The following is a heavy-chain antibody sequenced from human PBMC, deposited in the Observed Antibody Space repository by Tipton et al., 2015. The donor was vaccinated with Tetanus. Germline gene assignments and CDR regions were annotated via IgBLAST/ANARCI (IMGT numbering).Heavy chain of an antibody. CDR3: ARGLGSMLAPGGSIDS. Sequence: GLVKPSETLSLICSVSGVSITSSSYYWGWIRQPPGKGLEWIGEINHDGRSTYTPSLKSRVTMLVDTSKKQFSLKVTSVTAADTAVYYCARGLGSMLAPGGSIDSWGQGTLVTVSS. CDR1: GVSITSSSYY. V-gene: IGHV4-39*07. D-gene: IGHD2-8*01. CDR2: INHDGRS. J-gene: IGHJ5*01.